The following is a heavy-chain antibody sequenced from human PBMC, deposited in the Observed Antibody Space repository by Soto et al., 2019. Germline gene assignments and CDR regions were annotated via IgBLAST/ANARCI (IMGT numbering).Heavy chain of an antibody. D-gene: IGHD6-19*01. CDR2: ISAYNGNT. Sequence: ASVKVSCKASGYTFTGYGISWVRQAPGQGLEWMGWISAYNGNTNYAQELQGRVTMTTDTSTSTAYMELRSLRSDDTAVYYCARVAAVAGNDAFDIWGQGTMVTV. CDR1: GYTFTGYG. J-gene: IGHJ3*02. CDR3: ARVAAVAGNDAFDI. V-gene: IGHV1-18*04.